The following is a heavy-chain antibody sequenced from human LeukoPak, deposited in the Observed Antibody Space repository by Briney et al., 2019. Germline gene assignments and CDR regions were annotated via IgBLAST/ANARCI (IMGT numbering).Heavy chain of an antibody. J-gene: IGHJ4*02. CDR2: IKQDGTDK. CDR1: GFMFDRYW. V-gene: IGHV3-7*01. CDR3: ARVFPGDHLDY. D-gene: IGHD2-21*02. Sequence: GGSLRLSCAASGFMFDRYWMSWVRQAPGKGLEWVANIKQDGTDKFYVDSVKGRFTISRDNMKNSLSLQMNSLTAEDTAVYYCARVFPGDHLDYWGQGTLVTVSS.